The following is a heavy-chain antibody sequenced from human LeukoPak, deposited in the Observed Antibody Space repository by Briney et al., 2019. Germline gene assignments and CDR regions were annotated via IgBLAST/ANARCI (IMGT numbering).Heavy chain of an antibody. CDR1: GGYIGSYY. CDR2: IYQSGST. J-gene: IGHJ4*02. CDR3: ATYHFRGDTHYFDY. D-gene: IGHD3-10*02. V-gene: IGHV4-59*01. Sequence: SETLSLTCTVSGGYIGSYYWSWIRQPPGRGLEWIGYIYQSGSTNYNPSLKSRVTISVDTSKNQFSLKLSSVTAADTAVYYCATYHFRGDTHYFDYWGQGILVTVSS.